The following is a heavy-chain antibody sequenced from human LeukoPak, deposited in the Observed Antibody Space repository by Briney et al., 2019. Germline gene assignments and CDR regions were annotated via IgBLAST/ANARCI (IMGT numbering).Heavy chain of an antibody. V-gene: IGHV3-23*01. Sequence: GGSLRLSCAASGFTFSSYGMHWVRQAPGKGLEWVSAISGSGGSTYYADSVKGRFTISRDNSKNTLYLQMNSLRAEDTAVYYCAKDHYCSGGSCLQEREYYYGVDVWGQGTTVTVSS. CDR1: GFTFSSYG. J-gene: IGHJ6*02. CDR3: AKDHYCSGGSCLQEREYYYGVDV. CDR2: ISGSGGST. D-gene: IGHD2-15*01.